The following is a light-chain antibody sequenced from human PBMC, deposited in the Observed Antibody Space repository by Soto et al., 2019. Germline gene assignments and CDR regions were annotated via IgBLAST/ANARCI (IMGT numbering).Light chain of an antibody. CDR1: RHVYINA. V-gene: IGKV3-20*01. CDR3: QQHGASPCT. Sequence: VVLTQSPATLSLSPGERATLSCRASRHVYINALAWYQQKPGRTPPLLIFGASTRATDIPDRFSGTGSGTDFSLSINGVENEDSAVYSCQQHGASPCTFGPGIRVEI. J-gene: IGKJ3*01. CDR2: GAS.